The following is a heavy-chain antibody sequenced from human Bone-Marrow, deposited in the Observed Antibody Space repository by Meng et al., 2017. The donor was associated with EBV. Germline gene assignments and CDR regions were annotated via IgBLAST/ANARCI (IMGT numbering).Heavy chain of an antibody. Sequence: QGQLQESGPGLVKPSQTLSLTCAVSGGSISSGGYYWSWIRQPPGKGLEWIGYIYYSGSTYYNPSLKSRVTISVDTSKNQFSLKLSSVTAADTAVYYCARADDGDYYFDYWGQGTLVTVSS. CDR3: ARADDGDYYFDY. CDR2: IYYSGST. J-gene: IGHJ4*02. V-gene: IGHV4-30-4*01. D-gene: IGHD4-17*01. CDR1: GGSISSGGYY.